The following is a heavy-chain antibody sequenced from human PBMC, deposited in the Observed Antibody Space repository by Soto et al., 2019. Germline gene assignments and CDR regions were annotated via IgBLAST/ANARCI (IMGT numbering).Heavy chain of an antibody. CDR2: IYYSGNT. CDR1: VVSISYYY. V-gene: IGHV4-59*01. J-gene: IGHJ4*02. Sequence: PWETLSLTCTVSVVSISYYYWGCIRQPPGKGLEWIGSIYYSGNTHYNPSLKSRVTISVDTSMNQFSLNLDSVTAVDSAVYYCVRGGYVHAFDYWGQAALVTVSS. CDR3: VRGGYVHAFDY. D-gene: IGHD5-12*01.